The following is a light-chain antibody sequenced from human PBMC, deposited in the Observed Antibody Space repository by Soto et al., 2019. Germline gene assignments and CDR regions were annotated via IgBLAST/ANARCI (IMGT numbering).Light chain of an antibody. Sequence: QSALTQPASVSGSPGQSITISCTGTSSDVGGYNYVSWFQQYPGKAPKLMIYEVSNRPSGVSNRFSGSKSGNTASLTISGLQAEDEADYYCSSLTSSITWVFGGGTKVTVL. CDR3: SSLTSSITWV. V-gene: IGLV2-14*01. J-gene: IGLJ3*02. CDR2: EVS. CDR1: SSDVGGYNY.